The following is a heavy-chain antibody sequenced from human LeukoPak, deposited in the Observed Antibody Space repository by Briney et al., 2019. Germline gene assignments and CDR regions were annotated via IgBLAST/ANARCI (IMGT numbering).Heavy chain of an antibody. Sequence: PSETLSLTCAVYGGSFSGYYWSWIRQPPGKGLEWIGEINHSGSTNYNPSLKSRVTISVDTSKNQFSLKLSSVTAADTAVYYCARGLLRMDYWGQGTLVTVSS. CDR2: INHSGST. CDR1: GGSFSGYY. V-gene: IGHV4-34*01. J-gene: IGHJ4*02. CDR3: ARGLLRMDY. D-gene: IGHD3-22*01.